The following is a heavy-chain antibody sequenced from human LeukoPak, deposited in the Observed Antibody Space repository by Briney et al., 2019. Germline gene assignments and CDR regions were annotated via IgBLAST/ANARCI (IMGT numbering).Heavy chain of an antibody. CDR1: GGSISSYY. V-gene: IGHV4-59*01. Sequence: SETLSLTCTVSGGSISSYYWSWIRQPPGKGLEWIGYIYYSGSTNYNPSLKSRVTISVDTSKNQFSLKLSSVTAADTAVYYCARVTAVAGHDAFDIWGQGTMVTVSS. CDR3: ARVTAVAGHDAFDI. J-gene: IGHJ3*02. D-gene: IGHD6-19*01. CDR2: IYYSGST.